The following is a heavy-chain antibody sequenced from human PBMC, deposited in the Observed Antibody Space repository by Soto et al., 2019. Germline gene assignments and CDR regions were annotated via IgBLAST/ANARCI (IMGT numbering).Heavy chain of an antibody. D-gene: IGHD2-2*01. V-gene: IGHV3-21*01. Sequence: GGSLRLSCAASGFTFSSYSMNWVRQAPGKGLEWVSSISSSSSYIYYADSVKGRFTISRDNAKNSLYLQMNSLRAEDTAVYYCARGGLYCSSTSCSASYYYMDVWGKGTTVTVSS. CDR3: ARGGLYCSSTSCSASYYYMDV. J-gene: IGHJ6*03. CDR2: ISSSSSYI. CDR1: GFTFSSYS.